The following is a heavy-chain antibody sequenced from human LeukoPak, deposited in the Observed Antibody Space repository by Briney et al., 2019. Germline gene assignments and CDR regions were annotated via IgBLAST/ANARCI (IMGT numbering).Heavy chain of an antibody. J-gene: IGHJ4*02. V-gene: IGHV1-18*01. D-gene: IGHD2-21*02. CDR2: ISTSNRNT. Sequence: ASVKVSCKASGYTFTNNGISWVRQAPGQGLEWMGWISTSNRNTTYADNFQGRLTLTADSSTTTAYMELRSLTSDDTAVYYCTTDGGPYCAGDCYPGDYWGQGTLVTVSS. CDR3: TTDGGPYCAGDCYPGDY. CDR1: GYTFTNNG.